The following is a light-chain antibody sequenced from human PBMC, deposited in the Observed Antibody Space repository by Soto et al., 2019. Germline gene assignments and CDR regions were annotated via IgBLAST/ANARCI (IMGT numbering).Light chain of an antibody. V-gene: IGKV3-15*01. CDR1: QSVGGA. Sequence: EIVMTQSPATLSVSPGETATLSCRASQSVGGAVAWYQHKPGQAPRLLIVGAFIRATGVPGRFSGGGSGTEFTLTISSLHSEDFAVYYCQQYKNWPPLTFGGGTTVEIK. J-gene: IGKJ4*01. CDR3: QQYKNWPPLT. CDR2: GAF.